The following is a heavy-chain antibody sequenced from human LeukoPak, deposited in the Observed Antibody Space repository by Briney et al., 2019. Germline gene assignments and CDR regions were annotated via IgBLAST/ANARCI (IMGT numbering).Heavy chain of an antibody. D-gene: IGHD3-22*01. CDR3: AKDGYYYDSSGYYGP. CDR1: GFTFSSYA. Sequence: GGSPRLSCAASGFTFSSYAMSWVRQAPGKGLEWVSAISGSGGSTYYADSVKGRFTISRDNSKNTLYLQMNSLRAEDTAVYYCAKDGYYYDSSGYYGPWGQGTLVTVSS. V-gene: IGHV3-23*01. J-gene: IGHJ5*02. CDR2: ISGSGGST.